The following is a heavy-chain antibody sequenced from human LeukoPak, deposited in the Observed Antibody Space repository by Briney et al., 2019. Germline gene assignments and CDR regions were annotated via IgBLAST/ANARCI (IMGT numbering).Heavy chain of an antibody. Sequence: SETLSLTCTVSGGSISSYYWSWIRQPPGKGLEWIGEINHSGSTNYNPSLKSRVTISVDTSKNQFSLKLSSVTAADTAVYYCARGPDARDGYNWWNNYFDYWGQGTLVTVSS. CDR3: ARGPDARDGYNWWNNYFDY. D-gene: IGHD5-24*01. CDR1: GGSISSYY. J-gene: IGHJ4*02. CDR2: INHSGST. V-gene: IGHV4-34*01.